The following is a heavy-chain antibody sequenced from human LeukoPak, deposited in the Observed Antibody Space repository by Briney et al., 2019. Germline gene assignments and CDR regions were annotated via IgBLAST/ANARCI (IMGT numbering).Heavy chain of an antibody. CDR2: ISSSGGGT. CDR3: AKDTSIGRYCTNGVCSPFDY. CDR1: GFTFSSYD. Sequence: GGSLRLSCAASGFTFSSYDMNWVRQAPGKGLEWVSTISSSGGGTHYADSVKGRFTISRDNSKNTLHLQMNSLRAEDTAVYYCAKDTSIGRYCTNGVCSPFDYWGQGTLVTVSS. V-gene: IGHV3-23*01. J-gene: IGHJ4*02. D-gene: IGHD2-8*01.